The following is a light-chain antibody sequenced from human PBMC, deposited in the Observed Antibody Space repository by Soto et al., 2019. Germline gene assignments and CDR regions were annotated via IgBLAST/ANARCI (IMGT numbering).Light chain of an antibody. CDR2: EVT. CDR3: CSYGIIDNEV. Sequence: QSALTQPPSASGSPGRAVAISCTGTSSDVGGYNYVSWYQRHPGKAPKLLIYEVTKRPSGVPDRFSGSQPGSTASLTVSGLRAEEKADYFCCSYGIIDNEVFGTGPKVTFL. V-gene: IGLV2-8*01. CDR1: SSDVGGYNY. J-gene: IGLJ1*01.